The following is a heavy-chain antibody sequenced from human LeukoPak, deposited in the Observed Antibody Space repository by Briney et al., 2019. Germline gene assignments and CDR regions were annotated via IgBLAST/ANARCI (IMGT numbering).Heavy chain of an antibody. CDR1: GFTFSNTW. CDR2: IKSKTDGGTT. Sequence: GGSLRLSCAASGFTFSNTWMSWVRQAPGKGLEWVGRIKSKTDGGTTDYAAPVKGRFIISRDDSKNTLYLQMNSLKTEDTAVYYCTTDGYSGHEGLYDYWGQGTLVTVSS. V-gene: IGHV3-15*01. D-gene: IGHD5-12*01. CDR3: TTDGYSGHEGLYDY. J-gene: IGHJ4*02.